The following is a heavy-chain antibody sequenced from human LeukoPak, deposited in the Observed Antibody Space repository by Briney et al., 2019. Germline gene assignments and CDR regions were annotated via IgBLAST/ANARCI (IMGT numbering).Heavy chain of an antibody. D-gene: IGHD6-6*01. CDR2: INSDGSST. CDR1: GFTFSSYW. CDR3: ARAAVGAQADY. J-gene: IGHJ4*02. Sequence: GGSLRLSCAASGFTFSSYWMHWVRQGPGKGLVWVSRINSDGSSTSYADSVKGRFTISRDNAKNTLYLQMNSLRAEDTAVYYCARAAVGAQADYWGQETLVTVSS. V-gene: IGHV3-74*01.